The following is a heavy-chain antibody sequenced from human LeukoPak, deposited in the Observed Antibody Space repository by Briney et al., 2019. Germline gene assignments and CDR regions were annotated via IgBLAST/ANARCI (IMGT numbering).Heavy chain of an antibody. D-gene: IGHD1-14*01. CDR2: IYHSGNT. J-gene: IGHJ4*02. Sequence: SGTLSLTCAVSNYSITSGFYWGWIRQPPGKGLEWIASIYHSGNTDYNPSLQSRVTVSVDTSSDRFSLILNSVTAADTALYYCAASPNLDRHDFWGQGTLVTVSS. CDR1: NYSITSGFY. V-gene: IGHV4-38-2*01. CDR3: AASPNLDRHDF.